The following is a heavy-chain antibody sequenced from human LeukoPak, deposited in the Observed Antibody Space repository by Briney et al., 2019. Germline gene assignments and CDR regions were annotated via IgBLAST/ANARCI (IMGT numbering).Heavy chain of an antibody. Sequence: SETLSLTCTVSGGSISGWYWSWIRQPAGKGLEWIGRIYTSGSTNYNPSLKSRVTMSVDTSKNQFSLKLSSVTAADTAVYYCARSSTSYANWFDPWGQGTLVTVSS. J-gene: IGHJ5*02. CDR1: GGSISGWY. CDR3: ARSSTSYANWFDP. V-gene: IGHV4-4*07. D-gene: IGHD2-2*01. CDR2: IYTSGST.